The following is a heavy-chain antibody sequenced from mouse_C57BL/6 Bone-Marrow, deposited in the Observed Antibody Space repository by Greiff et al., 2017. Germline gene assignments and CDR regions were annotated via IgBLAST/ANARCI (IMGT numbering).Heavy chain of an antibody. CDR2: IDPETGGT. Sequence: QVQLQQSGAELVRPGASVTLSCKASGYTFTDYEMHLVKQTPVHGLEWIGAIDPETGGTDYNQKFKGKAILTADKSSSTAYMELSSLTYEDSADYDCTRENYCGGSSWFAYWGQGTLVTVSA. V-gene: IGHV1-15*01. CDR1: GYTFTDYE. CDR3: TRENYCGGSSWFAY. D-gene: IGHD1-1*01. J-gene: IGHJ3*01.